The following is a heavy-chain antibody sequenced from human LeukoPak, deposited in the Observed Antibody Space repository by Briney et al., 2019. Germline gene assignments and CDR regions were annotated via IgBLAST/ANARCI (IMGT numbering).Heavy chain of an antibody. CDR3: AKEGYSYGGGSYYYMDV. J-gene: IGHJ6*03. V-gene: IGHV3-7*03. CDR1: GFSFNMYW. CDR2: IKHDGGAD. Sequence: GGSLRLSCEASGFSFNMYWMSWVRLAPGKGLEWVANIKHDGGADYYVDSVKGRFTVARDNAKNLVFLEMTDLRAEDTAVYYCAKEGYSYGGGSYYYMDVWGKGTTVTVSS. D-gene: IGHD5-18*01.